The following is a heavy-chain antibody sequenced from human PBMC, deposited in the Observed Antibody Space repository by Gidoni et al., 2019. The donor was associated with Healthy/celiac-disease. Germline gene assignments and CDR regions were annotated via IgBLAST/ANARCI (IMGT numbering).Heavy chain of an antibody. V-gene: IGHV3-23*01. D-gene: IGHD2-15*01. CDR3: AVGGPVVKGGGLDP. CDR1: GFTFSSYA. J-gene: IGHJ5*02. Sequence: EVQLLESGGGLVQPGGSLRLSCAAYGFTFSSYAMSWVRQAPGKGLEWVSAISGSGGSTYYADSGKGRFTISRDNSKNTLYLQMNSLRAEDTAVYYCAVGGPVVKGGGLDPWGQGTLVTVSS. CDR2: ISGSGGST.